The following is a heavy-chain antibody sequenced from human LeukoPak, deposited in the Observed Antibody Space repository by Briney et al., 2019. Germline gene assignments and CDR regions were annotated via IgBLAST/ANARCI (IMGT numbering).Heavy chain of an antibody. CDR2: ISSSSSYI. D-gene: IGHD2-2*01. V-gene: IGHV3-21*01. Sequence: GSLRLSCAASGFTLSSNTMNWVRQAPGKGLEWVSSISSSSSYIYYADSVKGRFTISRDNAKNSLYLQMNSLRAEDTAVYYCARGGPQWLTADFDYWGQGTLVTVSS. CDR1: GFTLSSNT. J-gene: IGHJ4*02. CDR3: ARGGPQWLTADFDY.